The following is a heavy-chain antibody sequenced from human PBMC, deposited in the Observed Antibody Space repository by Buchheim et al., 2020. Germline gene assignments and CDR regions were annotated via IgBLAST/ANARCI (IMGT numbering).Heavy chain of an antibody. V-gene: IGHV3-66*01. D-gene: IGHD1-26*01. CDR3: TTRIRSGSYWREYYYGMDV. CDR2: IYSGGST. J-gene: IGHJ6*02. CDR1: GFTVSSNY. Sequence: EVQLVESGGGLVQPGGSLRLSCAASGFTVSSNYMSWVRQAPGKGLEWVSVIYSGGSTYYADSVKGRFTISRDNSKNTLYLQMNSLKTEDTAVYYCTTRIRSGSYWREYYYGMDVWGQGTT.